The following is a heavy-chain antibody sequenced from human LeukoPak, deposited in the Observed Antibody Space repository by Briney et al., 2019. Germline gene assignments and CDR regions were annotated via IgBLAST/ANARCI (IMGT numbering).Heavy chain of an antibody. Sequence: SETLSLTCGVYGGSFSGYYWSWIRQPPGKGLEWLGEISHYGSTDYNPSLKSRVTMSVDTSKNQFSLKLTSVTAADTAVYYCARGCLDGSGGTYFNWFDPWGQGTLVTVSS. CDR1: GGSFSGYY. D-gene: IGHD1-26*01. CDR2: ISHYGST. J-gene: IGHJ5*02. CDR3: ARGCLDGSGGTYFNWFDP. V-gene: IGHV4-34*01.